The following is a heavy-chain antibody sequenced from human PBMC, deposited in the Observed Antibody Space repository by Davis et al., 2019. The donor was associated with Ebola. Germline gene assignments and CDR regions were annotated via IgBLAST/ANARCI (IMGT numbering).Heavy chain of an antibody. Sequence: GESLKISCAASGFTFSSYGMHWVRQAPGKGLEWVAVIWYDGSNKYYADSVKGRFTISRDNSKNTLYLQMNSLRAEDTAVYYCARTYRIYGMDVWGQGTTVTVSS. CDR1: GFTFSSYG. CDR2: IWYDGSNK. J-gene: IGHJ6*02. V-gene: IGHV3-33*01. CDR3: ARTYRIYGMDV. D-gene: IGHD1-26*01.